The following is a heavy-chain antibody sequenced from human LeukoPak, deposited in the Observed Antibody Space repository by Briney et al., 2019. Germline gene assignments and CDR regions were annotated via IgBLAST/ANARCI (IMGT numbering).Heavy chain of an antibody. CDR3: ARPTLGYCSSTSCCDY. V-gene: IGHV4-59*08. Sequence: NPSETLSLTCTVSGGSISSYYWSWIRQPPGKGLEWIGYIYYSGSTNYNPSLKSRVTISVDTSKNQFSLKLSSVTAADTAVYYCARPTLGYCSSTSCCDYWGQGTLVTVSS. CDR1: GGSISSYY. D-gene: IGHD2-2*01. CDR2: IYYSGST. J-gene: IGHJ4*02.